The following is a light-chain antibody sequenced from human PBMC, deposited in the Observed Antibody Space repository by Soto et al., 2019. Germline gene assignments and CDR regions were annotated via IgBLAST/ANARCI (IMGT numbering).Light chain of an antibody. CDR2: DNF. CDR1: SSNIGNNY. Sequence: QSVLTQPPSVSAAPGQKVTISCSGSSSNIGNNYVSWYQQLPGTAPKLLIYDNFKRPSGIPDRFSGSKSGTSATLGIAGLQTGDEADYYCGTWDNSLSAYVFGTATKLTVL. CDR3: GTWDNSLSAYV. V-gene: IGLV1-51*01. J-gene: IGLJ1*01.